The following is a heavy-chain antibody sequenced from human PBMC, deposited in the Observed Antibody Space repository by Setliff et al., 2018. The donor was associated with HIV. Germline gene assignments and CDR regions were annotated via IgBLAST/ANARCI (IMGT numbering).Heavy chain of an antibody. CDR1: GGTFSSHA. J-gene: IGHJ6*03. CDR2: IMSMFGTA. V-gene: IGHV1-69*13. CDR3: VKGAPDYDTNPFYYYFYMHV. Sequence: SVKVSCKCSGGTFSSHAVTWVRQAPRQGLGWMGTIMSMFGTANYAQKFQGRVTITADDSTNTAYLQMNTLRVEDTAVYYCVKGAPDYDTNPFYYYFYMHVWGKGTTVTVSS. D-gene: IGHD4-17*01.